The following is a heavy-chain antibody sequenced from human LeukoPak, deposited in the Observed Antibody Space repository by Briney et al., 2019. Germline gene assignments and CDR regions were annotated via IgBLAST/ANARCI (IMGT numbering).Heavy chain of an antibody. CDR1: GFTVSNNY. CDR3: AREGATTAFDY. CDR2: IYSGGRT. Sequence: SGGSLRLSCAVSGFTVSNNYMNWVRQAPGKGLEWVSIIYSGGRTYYADSAKGRFTISRDIFKNTVYLQMNSLRAEDTAVYYCAREGATTAFDYWGQGTLVPSPQ. J-gene: IGHJ4*02. D-gene: IGHD1-26*01. V-gene: IGHV3-53*01.